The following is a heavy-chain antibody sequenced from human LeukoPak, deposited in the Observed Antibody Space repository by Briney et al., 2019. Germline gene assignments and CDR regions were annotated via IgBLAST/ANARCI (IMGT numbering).Heavy chain of an antibody. CDR2: IIPIFGTA. Sequence: SVKVSCKASGGTFSSYAISWVRQAPGQGLEWMGEIIPIFGTANYAQKFQGRVTITADESTSTAYMELSGLRSEDTAVYYCARSMTTVVTQYYYYYGMDVWGQGTTVTVSS. D-gene: IGHD4-23*01. J-gene: IGHJ6*02. V-gene: IGHV1-69*13. CDR1: GGTFSSYA. CDR3: ARSMTTVVTQYYYYYGMDV.